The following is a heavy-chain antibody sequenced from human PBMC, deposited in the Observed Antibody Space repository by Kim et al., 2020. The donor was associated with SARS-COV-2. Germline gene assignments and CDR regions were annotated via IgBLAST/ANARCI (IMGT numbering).Heavy chain of an antibody. J-gene: IGHJ6*03. CDR1: GGSISSGDYY. CDR2: IYYSGST. Sequence: SETLSLTCTVSGGSISSGDYYWSWIRQPPGKGLEWIGYIYYSGSTYYNPSLKSRVTISVDTSKNQFSLKLSSVTAADTAVYYCARETFYCSSTSCLPDYMDVWGKGTTATVSS. CDR3: ARETFYCSSTSCLPDYMDV. V-gene: IGHV4-30-4*01. D-gene: IGHD2-2*01.